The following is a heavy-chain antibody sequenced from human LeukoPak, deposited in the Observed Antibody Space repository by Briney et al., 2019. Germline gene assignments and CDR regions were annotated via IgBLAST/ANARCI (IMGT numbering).Heavy chain of an antibody. Sequence: SETLSLTCTVSGGSISSSSYYWGWIRQPPGKGLEWIGSIYYSGSTYYNPSLKSRVTISVDTSKNQFSLKLSSVTAADTAVYYCASELPSYSIAAAGSPGYWGQGTLVTVSS. CDR2: IYYSGST. J-gene: IGHJ4*02. CDR1: GGSISSSSYY. V-gene: IGHV4-39*07. CDR3: ASELPSYSIAAAGSPGY. D-gene: IGHD6-13*01.